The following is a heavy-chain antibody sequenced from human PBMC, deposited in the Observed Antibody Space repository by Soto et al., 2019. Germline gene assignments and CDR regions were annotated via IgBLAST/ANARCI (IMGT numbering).Heavy chain of an antibody. V-gene: IGHV3-21*01. CDR2: ISSKSTYT. D-gene: IGHD3-16*01. CDR3: VRKDFDSASYDFDV. Sequence: LRLSCEVSGFIFRDYSMSWVRQAPGKGLEWVSSISSKSTYTYYADSVEGRFTISRDNAKNSLYLQMNSLSAEDTAIYYCVRKDFDSASYDFDVWGQGTQVTVSS. J-gene: IGHJ4*02. CDR1: GFIFRDYS.